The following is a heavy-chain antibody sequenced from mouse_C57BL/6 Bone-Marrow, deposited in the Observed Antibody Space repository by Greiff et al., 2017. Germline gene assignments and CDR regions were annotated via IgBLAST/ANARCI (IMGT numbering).Heavy chain of an antibody. J-gene: IGHJ2*01. V-gene: IGHV5-6*01. Sequence: EVKLMESGGDLVKPGGSLKLSCAASGFTFSSYGMSWVRQTPDKRLEWVATISSGGSYTYYPDSVKGRFTISRDNAKNTLYLQMSSLKSEDTAMYYCASLGYYGSSYFDYGGQGTALTVSA. CDR1: GFTFSSYG. CDR3: ASLGYYGSSYFDY. D-gene: IGHD1-1*01. CDR2: ISSGGSYT.